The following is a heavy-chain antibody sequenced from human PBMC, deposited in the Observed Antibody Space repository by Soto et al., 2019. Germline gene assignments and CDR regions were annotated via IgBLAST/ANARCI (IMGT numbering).Heavy chain of an antibody. Sequence: ASVKVSCKASGYTFTSYDIHWVREAPGQGLEWMGVINPSSGGTGYEQKFQGRVSMTRDTSTSTVYMVLSSLRSEDTAVYYCARIAGAGLTYFDFWGQGTPVTVSS. CDR3: ARIAGAGLTYFDF. CDR2: INPSSGGT. D-gene: IGHD6-13*01. V-gene: IGHV1-46*01. CDR1: GYTFTSYD. J-gene: IGHJ4*02.